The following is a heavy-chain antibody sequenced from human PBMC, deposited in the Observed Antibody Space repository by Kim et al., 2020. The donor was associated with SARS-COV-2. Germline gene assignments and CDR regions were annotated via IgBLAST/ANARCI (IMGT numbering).Heavy chain of an antibody. V-gene: IGHV3-7*03. D-gene: IGHD3-22*01. CDR3: ASVGVYYDSSGYQPMDY. CDR1: GFTFSSYW. CDR2: IKQDGREK. Sequence: GGSLRLSCAASGFTFSSYWMSWVRQAPGKGLEWVANIKQDGREKYYVDSVKGRFTISRDNAKNSLYLQMNSLRAEDTAVYYCASVGVYYDSSGYQPMDYWGQGTLVPVSS. J-gene: IGHJ4*02.